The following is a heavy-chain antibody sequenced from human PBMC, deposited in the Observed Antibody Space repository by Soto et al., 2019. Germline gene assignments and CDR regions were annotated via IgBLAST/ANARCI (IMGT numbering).Heavy chain of an antibody. V-gene: IGHV3-21*01. CDR3: AKIQRSGPRWGMDV. CDR1: RSAFSSYS. D-gene: IGHD6-19*01. CDR2: ISVSSSYI. J-gene: IGHJ6*02. Sequence: XGFLRLSCVASRSAFSSYSISWVGQAPGKGLEWVSSISVSSSYIYYAASVKGRFTISRDNNATSVYLQMKNLRADDTAVYHCAKIQRSGPRWGMDVWGQGTTVTVSS.